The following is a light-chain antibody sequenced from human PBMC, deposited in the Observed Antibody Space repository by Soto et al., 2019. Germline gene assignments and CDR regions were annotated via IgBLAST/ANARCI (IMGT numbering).Light chain of an antibody. CDR2: GAA. Sequence: EIVLTQSPGTLSLSPGERATLSCRATESVDSNYLAWYQQKPGQAPRLLIYGAASRATGTPDRFSGSGSGTDFILTISRLDPEDSAVYYCQQYSDSPQTFGQGTKVEI. V-gene: IGKV3-20*01. CDR3: QQYSDSPQT. J-gene: IGKJ1*01. CDR1: ESVDSNY.